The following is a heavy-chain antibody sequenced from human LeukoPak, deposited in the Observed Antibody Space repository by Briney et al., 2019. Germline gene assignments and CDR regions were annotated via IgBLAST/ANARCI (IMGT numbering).Heavy chain of an antibody. J-gene: IGHJ3*02. CDR2: ISSSGTYV. D-gene: IGHD3-9*01. CDR3: ARASSKQLAGYLPDGFDI. Sequence: GGSLRLSCAASGFTFSSYSMNWVRQAPGEGLEWVSSISSSGTYVYYADSVKGRFTISRDNAKNSLSLQMNSLRADDAAVYYCARASSKQLAGYLPDGFDIWGRGTMVTVSS. CDR1: GFTFSSYS. V-gene: IGHV3-21*01.